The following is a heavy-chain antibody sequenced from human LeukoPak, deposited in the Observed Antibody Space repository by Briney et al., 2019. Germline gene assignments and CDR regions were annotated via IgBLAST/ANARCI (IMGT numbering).Heavy chain of an antibody. D-gene: IGHD6-13*01. CDR2: TYYSGST. CDR1: GASITSYY. CDR3: ARASGSSSWYYVQAFDI. Sequence: SETLSLTCTVSGASITSYYWSWIRQPPGKGLEWIGYTYYSGSTNYNPSLKSRVTISVDTSKNQFSLKLSSVTAADTAVYYCARASGSSSWYYVQAFDIWGQGTMVTVSS. J-gene: IGHJ3*02. V-gene: IGHV4-59*01.